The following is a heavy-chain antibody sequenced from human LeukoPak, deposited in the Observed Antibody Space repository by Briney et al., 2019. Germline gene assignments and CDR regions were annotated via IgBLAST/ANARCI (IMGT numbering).Heavy chain of an antibody. CDR2: INHSGST. CDR1: GGSFSGYY. D-gene: IGHD3-16*02. CDR3: ARGGSLVSY. J-gene: IGHJ4*02. V-gene: IGHV4-34*01. Sequence: SETLSLTCAVYGGSFSGYYWSWLRQPPGKGVEGIGEINHSGSTNCNRSLKSRVTISVHPSKTQFSLKLSSVTAADTAVYYCARGGSLVSYWGQGTLVTVSS.